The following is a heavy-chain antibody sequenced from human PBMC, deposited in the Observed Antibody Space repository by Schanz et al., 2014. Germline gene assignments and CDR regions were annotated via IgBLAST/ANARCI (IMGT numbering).Heavy chain of an antibody. V-gene: IGHV3-48*04. J-gene: IGHJ6*02. CDR1: GFILSTYG. D-gene: IGHD6-6*01. CDR3: ARAPPPYSSSPYYWYYGMDV. Sequence: VQLVESGGGVVQPGRSLRLSCAASGFILSTYGMHWVRQAPGKGLEWLSYISRDGTTSYYADSVKGRFTISRDNAKNSLYLERTSLRGEDTAVYYWARAPPPYSSSPYYWYYGMDVWGQGTTVTVSS. CDR2: ISRDGTTS.